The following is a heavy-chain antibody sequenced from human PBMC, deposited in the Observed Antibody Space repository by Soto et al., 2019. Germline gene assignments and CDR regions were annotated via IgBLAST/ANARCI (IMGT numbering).Heavy chain of an antibody. V-gene: IGHV3-21*01. J-gene: IGHJ5*02. CDR3: ASDDGDILTAYWFDP. CDR1: GFTFSSYS. Sequence: GGSLRLSCAASGFTFSSYSMNWVRQAPGKGLEWVSSISSSSSYIYYADSVKGRFTISRDNAKNSLYLQMNSLRAEDTAVYYCASDDGDILTAYWFDPWGQGTLVTVSS. D-gene: IGHD3-9*01. CDR2: ISSSSSYI.